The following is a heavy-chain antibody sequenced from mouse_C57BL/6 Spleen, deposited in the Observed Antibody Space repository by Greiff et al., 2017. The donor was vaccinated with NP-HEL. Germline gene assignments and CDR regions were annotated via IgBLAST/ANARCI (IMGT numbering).Heavy chain of an antibody. V-gene: IGHV5-16*01. CDR3: ARDKLGRKGYFDY. CDR1: GFTFSDYY. CDR2: INYDGSST. D-gene: IGHD4-1*01. J-gene: IGHJ2*01. Sequence: EVKLVESEGGLVQPGSSMKLSCTASGFTFSDYYMAWVRQVPEKGLEWVANINYDGSSTYYLDSLKSRFIISRDNAKNILYLQMSSLKSEDTATYYCARDKLGRKGYFDYWGQGTTLTVSS.